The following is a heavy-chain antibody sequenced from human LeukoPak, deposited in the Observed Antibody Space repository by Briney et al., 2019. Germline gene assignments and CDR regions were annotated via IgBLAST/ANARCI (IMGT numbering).Heavy chain of an antibody. CDR2: IIPIFGTA. D-gene: IGHD1-26*01. J-gene: IGHJ4*02. CDR3: ASSKSGSYLNYFDY. CDR1: GGTFSSYA. V-gene: IGHV1-69*01. Sequence: SVKVSCKASGGTFSSYAISWVRQAPGQGLEWMGGIIPIFGTANYAQKFQGRVTITADESTSTAYMELSSLRSEDTAVYYCASSKSGSYLNYFDYWGQRTLVTVSS.